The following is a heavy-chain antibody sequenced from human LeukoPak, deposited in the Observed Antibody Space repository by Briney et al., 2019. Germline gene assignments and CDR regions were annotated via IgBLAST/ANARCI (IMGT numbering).Heavy chain of an antibody. CDR3: AKDRARYSSGWSDY. D-gene: IGHD6-19*01. J-gene: IGHJ4*02. Sequence: GGSLRLSCAASGFTFSPLGMNWVRQAPGRGLEWVSYISSGSSTTYYADSVKGRFTISRDNAKNSLYLQVNSLRDEDTAVYYCAKDRARYSSGWSDYWGQGTLVTVSS. CDR2: ISSGSSTT. CDR1: GFTFSPLG. V-gene: IGHV3-48*02.